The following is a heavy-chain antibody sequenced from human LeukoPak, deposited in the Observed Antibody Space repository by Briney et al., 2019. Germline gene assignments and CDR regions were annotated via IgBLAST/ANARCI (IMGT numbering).Heavy chain of an antibody. J-gene: IGHJ4*02. Sequence: ASVKVSCKASGYTFKNYDVSWVRQATGQGLEWMGWMNPNSGNTGFAQKFQDRVSMTRDTSINTAYMELTSLRSGDTAVYYCARATPGGLHGYSFDYWGQGTVVTVSS. CDR3: ARATPGGLHGYSFDY. CDR2: MNPNSGNT. CDR1: GYTFKNYD. V-gene: IGHV1-8*02. D-gene: IGHD5-24*01.